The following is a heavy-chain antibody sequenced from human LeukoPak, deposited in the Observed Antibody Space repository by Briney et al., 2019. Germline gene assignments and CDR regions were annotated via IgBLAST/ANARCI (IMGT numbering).Heavy chain of an antibody. CDR1: GGSFRGYY. CDR3: ARDRRVGNSGSYFRWFDP. V-gene: IGHV4-34*01. D-gene: IGHD1-26*01. Sequence: PSETLSLTCAVYGGSFRGYYWSWIRQPPGKGPEWVGEINHSGGTNYNPSPKSRVTISVDTSKNQVSLKLSPVTAADTAVYYCARDRRVGNSGSYFRWFDPWGQGTLVTVSS. J-gene: IGHJ5*02. CDR2: INHSGGT.